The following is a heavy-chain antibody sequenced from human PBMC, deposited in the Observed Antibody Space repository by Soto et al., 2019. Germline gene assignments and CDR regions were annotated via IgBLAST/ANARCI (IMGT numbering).Heavy chain of an antibody. CDR1: EFSFSSYA. D-gene: IGHD3-9*01. V-gene: IGHV3-30-3*01. Sequence: QVHLVESGGGVGQPGGSLRLACAASEFSFSSYAMHWIRQAPGKGLEWVAVISFDGNIIQYADSVKGRFLISRDNIKNTLYLQMNSLRGEDTAVYYCARTFDTITYYFDYWGQGTQVTVTS. CDR3: ARTFDTITYYFDY. CDR2: ISFDGNII. J-gene: IGHJ4*02.